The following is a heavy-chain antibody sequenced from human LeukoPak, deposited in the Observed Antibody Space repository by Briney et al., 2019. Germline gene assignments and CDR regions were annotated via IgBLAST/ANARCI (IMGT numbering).Heavy chain of an antibody. Sequence: GGSLRLSCAGSGFTFSTYWMHWVRQAPGKGLVGVSRVNTDETTTNYADSVKGRFTISRDNARNTLYLQMNSLRAEDTAVYYCARGDYGYSPLDYWGQGTLVSVSS. J-gene: IGHJ4*02. D-gene: IGHD5-18*01. CDR2: VNTDETTT. CDR1: GFTFSTYW. CDR3: ARGDYGYSPLDY. V-gene: IGHV3-74*01.